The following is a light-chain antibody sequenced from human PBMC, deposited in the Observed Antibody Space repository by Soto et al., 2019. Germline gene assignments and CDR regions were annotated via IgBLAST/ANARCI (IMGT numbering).Light chain of an antibody. V-gene: IGKV3-20*01. CDR2: GAS. Sequence: EIVLTQSPGTLSLSPGERATLSCRASQSISTTYLTWYQQRPGQPPRLLIYGASNRATDIADRFSGSGSGTDFTLTISEVEPEDFAVYYCQQYANSPRTFGQGTKVDIK. J-gene: IGKJ1*01. CDR3: QQYANSPRT. CDR1: QSISTTY.